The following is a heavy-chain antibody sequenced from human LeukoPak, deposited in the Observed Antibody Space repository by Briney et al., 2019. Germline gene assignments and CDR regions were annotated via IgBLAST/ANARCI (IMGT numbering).Heavy chain of an antibody. J-gene: IGHJ6*02. D-gene: IGHD6-13*01. CDR2: IRPNSGST. Sequence: SVTVSCKASGYTFTGYYIHWVRPAPGQGVEWMGWIRPNSGSTSYAQNFQDRVTLTRDTSINTAYMEVRRLTYDDTAVYYCARIRAAGSGMDVWGQGTTVTVSS. CDR3: ARIRAAGSGMDV. CDR1: GYTFTGYY. V-gene: IGHV1-2*02.